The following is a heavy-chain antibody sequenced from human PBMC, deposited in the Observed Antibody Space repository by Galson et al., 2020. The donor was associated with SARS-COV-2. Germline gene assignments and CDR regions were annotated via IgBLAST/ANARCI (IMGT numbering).Heavy chain of an antibody. D-gene: IGHD4-17*01. Sequence: GESLKISCAASGFSVSSSYMNWVRQAPGKGLEWVSVIYSGGSTQYADSVKGRFGISRDNSRNTLYLQMNSLRAGDTATYYCARASLDYEDYGIDYWGQGVLVTVSS. V-gene: IGHV3-53*01. CDR1: GFSVSSSY. CDR3: ARASLDYEDYGIDY. CDR2: IYSGGST. J-gene: IGHJ4*02.